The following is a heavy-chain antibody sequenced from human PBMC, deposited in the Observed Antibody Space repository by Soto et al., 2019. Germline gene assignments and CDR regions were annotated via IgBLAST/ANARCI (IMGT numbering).Heavy chain of an antibody. J-gene: IGHJ4*02. CDR2: IYYTGST. V-gene: IGHV4-31*03. CDR1: GGSIYTGGFY. Sequence: SEALSLTCTVSGGSIYTGGFYWSWIRQLPGKGLEWLGYIYYTGSTQYTPSLKSRLSISTDTSDNQFSLRLNSVTAADTAVYYCATSLVTSRARVDYWGQGTPVTVSS. CDR3: ATSLVTSRARVDY. D-gene: IGHD1-26*01.